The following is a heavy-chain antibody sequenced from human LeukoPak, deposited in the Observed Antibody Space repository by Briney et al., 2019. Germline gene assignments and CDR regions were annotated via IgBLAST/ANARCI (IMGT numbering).Heavy chain of an antibody. CDR3: ASDYADPDAADY. V-gene: IGHV3-30-3*01. Sequence: GRSLRLSCAASGVTFSSYAMPWVRQAPGEGLEWVTAISKDGGNKYYADSVKGRFTISRDNSKNTLYLQMNSLRAEDTAVYYCASDYADPDAADYWGQGTLVTVSS. J-gene: IGHJ4*02. D-gene: IGHD4-17*01. CDR2: ISKDGGNK. CDR1: GVTFSSYA.